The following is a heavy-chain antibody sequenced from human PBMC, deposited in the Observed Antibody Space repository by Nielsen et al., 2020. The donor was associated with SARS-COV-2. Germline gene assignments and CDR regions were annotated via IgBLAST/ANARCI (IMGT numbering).Heavy chain of an antibody. CDR1: GSTFSSSA. CDR2: IYGSGSI. CDR3: AKDMVRRPYYYGMDV. Sequence: SLKISCAASGSTFSSSAMSWLRQAPGKGLEWVSLIYGSGSIGYADSVKGRFTISRDNAKNSLYLQMNSLRAEDTALYYCAKDMVRRPYYYGMDVWGQGTTVTVSS. V-gene: IGHV3-9*01. J-gene: IGHJ6*02.